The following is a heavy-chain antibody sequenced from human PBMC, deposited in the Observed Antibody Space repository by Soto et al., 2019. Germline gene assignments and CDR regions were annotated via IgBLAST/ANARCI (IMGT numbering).Heavy chain of an antibody. CDR1: GYTFSNYG. D-gene: IGHD5-18*01. V-gene: IGHV1-18*01. J-gene: IGHJ6*02. CDR2: ISGYNGNN. Sequence: QVQLVQSGAEVKKPGASVKVSCKASGYTFSNYGISWVRQGPGQGLEWMGWISGYNGNNHYEEKVQDRIKMTTDTSTSTTYLELRSLRSDDTAVYFCARDPGFGFGYSYAFAMDVWGQGTTVTVSS. CDR3: ARDPGFGFGYSYAFAMDV.